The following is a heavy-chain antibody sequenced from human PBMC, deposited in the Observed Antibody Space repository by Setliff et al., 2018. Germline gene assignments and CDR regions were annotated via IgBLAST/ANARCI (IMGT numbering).Heavy chain of an antibody. D-gene: IGHD2-15*01. CDR1: GGSISSGDYY. J-gene: IGHJ4*02. Sequence: PSETLSLTCTVSGGSISSGDYYWSWIRQPPGKGLEWIGYIYSSGSTYYNPSLKSRVSISVDTSKNQFSLKLGSVTAADTAVYYCARSFSRSEKFLLDYWGQGALVTVSS. CDR2: IYSSGST. CDR3: ARSFSRSEKFLLDY. V-gene: IGHV4-30-4*08.